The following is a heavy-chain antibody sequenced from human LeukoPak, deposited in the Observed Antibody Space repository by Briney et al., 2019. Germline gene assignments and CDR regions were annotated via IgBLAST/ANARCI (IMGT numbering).Heavy chain of an antibody. J-gene: IGHJ4*02. CDR1: GYTFTSYA. CDR2: INAGNGNT. Sequence: ASVKVSCKASGYTFTSYAMHWVRQAPGQRLERMGWINAGNGNTKYSQKFQGRVTITRDTSASTAYMELSSLRSEDTAVYYCARGIAAAGSAFDYWGQGTLVTVSS. CDR3: ARGIAAAGSAFDY. V-gene: IGHV1-3*01. D-gene: IGHD6-13*01.